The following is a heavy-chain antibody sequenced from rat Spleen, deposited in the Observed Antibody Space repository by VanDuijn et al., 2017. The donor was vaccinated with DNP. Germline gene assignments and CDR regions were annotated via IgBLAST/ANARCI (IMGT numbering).Heavy chain of an antibody. Sequence: EVQLQESGPGLVKPSQSLSLTCSVTGYSITSNYWAWIRKFPGNKMEWMGYISYSGTTSYNPSLKSLISITRDTSKNQFFLQLNSVTTEDTATYYCARGLNYGGYNYYWYFDFWGPGTMVTVSS. CDR1: GYSITSNY. CDR2: ISYSGTT. J-gene: IGHJ1*01. D-gene: IGHD1-11*01. CDR3: ARGLNYGGYNYYWYFDF. V-gene: IGHV3-1*01.